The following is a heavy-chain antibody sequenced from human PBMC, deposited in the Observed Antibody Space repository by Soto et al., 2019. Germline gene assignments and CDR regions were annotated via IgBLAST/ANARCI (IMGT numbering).Heavy chain of an antibody. CDR1: GGTFNTYT. Sequence: QVQVVQSGAEVQKPESSVKVSCKPSGGTFNTYTVNWVRLAPGHGLEWMGRFIPILDMATYAQKFQDRVTITADRSTFTAYMELNSLTSDDTAVYYCAITYCRDNSCPRDFDFWGPGTRVTVSS. CDR2: FIPILDMA. V-gene: IGHV1-69*02. D-gene: IGHD2-21*01. CDR3: AITYCRDNSCPRDFDF. J-gene: IGHJ4*02.